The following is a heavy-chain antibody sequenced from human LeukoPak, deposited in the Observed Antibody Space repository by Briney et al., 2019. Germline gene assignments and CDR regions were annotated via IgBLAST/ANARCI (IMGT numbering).Heavy chain of an antibody. D-gene: IGHD3-10*01. CDR2: IYTSGST. CDR1: GGSISSYY. Sequence: PSETLSLTCTVSGGSISSYYWSWIRQPAGKGLEWIGRIYTSGSTNYNPSLKSRVTISVDTSKNQFSLKLSSVTAADTAVYYCARVEPGSYYNPFDYWGQGTLVTVSS. CDR3: ARVEPGSYYNPFDY. V-gene: IGHV4-4*07. J-gene: IGHJ4*02.